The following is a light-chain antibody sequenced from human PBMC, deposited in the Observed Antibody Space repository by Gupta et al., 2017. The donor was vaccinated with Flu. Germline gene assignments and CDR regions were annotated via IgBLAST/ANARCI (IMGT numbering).Light chain of an antibody. V-gene: IGKV3-11*01. CDR3: QQGANWPLT. CDR2: GAS. J-gene: IGKJ4*01. Sequence: EIVLTQSPATLSLSPGERATLSCRASHSVNSCLAWYQQKLGQAPRLLIFGASNRATGIPARFSGSRSETDFTLTINRLEPEDFAVYYCQQGANWPLTFGGGTKVEIK. CDR1: HSVNSC.